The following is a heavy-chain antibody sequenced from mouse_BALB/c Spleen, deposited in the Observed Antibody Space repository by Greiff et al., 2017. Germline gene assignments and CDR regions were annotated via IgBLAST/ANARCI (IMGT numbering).Heavy chain of an antibody. J-gene: IGHJ4*01. CDR1: GFSLTSYG. CDR2: IWAGGST. V-gene: IGHV2-9*02. D-gene: IGHD2-14*01. CDR3: ARDRKNYRYDVGAMDY. Sequence: VQLQQSGPGLVAPSQSLSITCTVSGFSLTSYGVHWVRQPPGKGLEWLGVIWAGGSTNYNSALMSRLSISKDNSKSQVFLKMNSLQTDDTAMYYCARDRKNYRYDVGAMDYWGQGTSVTVSS.